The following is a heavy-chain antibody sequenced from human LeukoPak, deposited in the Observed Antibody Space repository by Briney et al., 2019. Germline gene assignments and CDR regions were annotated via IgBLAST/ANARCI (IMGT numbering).Heavy chain of an antibody. CDR3: ATTWRVLRFLEWYY. J-gene: IGHJ4*02. Sequence: PGGSLRLSCAASGFTFSSYAMSWVRQAPGKGLEWVSAISGSGGSTYYADSVKGRFTISRDNSKNTLYLQMNSLRAEDTAVYYCATTWRVLRFLEWYYWGQGTLVTVSS. CDR2: ISGSGGST. CDR1: GFTFSSYA. V-gene: IGHV3-23*01. D-gene: IGHD3-3*01.